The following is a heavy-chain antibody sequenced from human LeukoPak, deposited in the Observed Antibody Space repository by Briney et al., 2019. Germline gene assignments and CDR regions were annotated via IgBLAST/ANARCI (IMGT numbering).Heavy chain of an antibody. CDR2: INHSGST. CDR1: GGSFSGYY. Sequence: SETLSLTCAVYGGSFSGYYWSWIRQPPGKGLEWIGEINHSGSTNYNPSLKSRVTISVDTSKNQFSLKLSSVTAADTAVYYRARGSPVADDYWGQGTLVTVSS. V-gene: IGHV4-34*01. CDR3: ARGSPVADDY. D-gene: IGHD6-19*01. J-gene: IGHJ4*02.